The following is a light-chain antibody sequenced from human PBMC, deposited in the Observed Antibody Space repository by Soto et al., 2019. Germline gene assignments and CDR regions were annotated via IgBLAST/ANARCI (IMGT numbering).Light chain of an antibody. CDR1: QTVSSNY. CDR3: QQYDNSPYT. CDR2: GAS. V-gene: IGKV3-20*01. J-gene: IGKJ2*01. Sequence: EIVLTQSPGTLSLSPGEGATLSCRASQTVSSNYLAWYQQKPGQAPRLLIYGASSRATGIPDRFSGSGSGTDFPLTISRLEPEDSAVYYCQQYDNSPYTFGQGTKLEIK.